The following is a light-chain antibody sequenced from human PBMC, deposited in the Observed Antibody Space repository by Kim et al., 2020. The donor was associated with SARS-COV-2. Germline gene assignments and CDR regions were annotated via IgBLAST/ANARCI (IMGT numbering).Light chain of an antibody. J-gene: IGLJ1*01. CDR1: SSNIGAGYD. Sequence: QSVLTQPPSVSGAPGQRVTISCTGSSSNIGAGYDVHWYQQFPGTAPKLLIYGNNNRPSGVPDRFSGSKSGTSASLAITGLQAEDEADYYCQSYDSSLSGYVFGTGTQLTVL. CDR2: GNN. CDR3: QSYDSSLSGYV. V-gene: IGLV1-40*01.